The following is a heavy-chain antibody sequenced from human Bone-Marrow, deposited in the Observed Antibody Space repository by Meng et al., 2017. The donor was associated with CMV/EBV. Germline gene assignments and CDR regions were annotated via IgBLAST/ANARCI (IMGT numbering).Heavy chain of an antibody. V-gene: IGHV4-31*03. CDR2: IYYSGTT. J-gene: IGHJ4*02. CDR3: ARYDSSGYYYYFDW. D-gene: IGHD3-22*01. CDR1: SGSISSRGYY. Sequence: QVQLQESGPGLVKSSQNLSLTCTVSSGSISSRGYYWSWVRQYPGKGLEWIGYIYYSGTTYYNPSLKSRVSISVDRSKNQFSLKLSSATAADTAVYYCARYDSSGYYYYFDWWGQGNLVTVSS.